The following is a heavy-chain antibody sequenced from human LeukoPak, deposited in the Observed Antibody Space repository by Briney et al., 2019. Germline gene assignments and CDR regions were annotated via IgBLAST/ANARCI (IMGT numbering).Heavy chain of an antibody. Sequence: SETLSLTCAVYGGSFSGYYWSWIRQPPGKGLEWIGEINHSGSTNYNPSLKSRVTISVDTSKNQFSLKLSSVTAADTAVYYCALGRGDYQYYFDYWGQGTLVTVSS. V-gene: IGHV4-34*01. CDR2: INHSGST. J-gene: IGHJ4*02. CDR3: ALGRGDYQYYFDY. D-gene: IGHD4-17*01. CDR1: GGSFSGYY.